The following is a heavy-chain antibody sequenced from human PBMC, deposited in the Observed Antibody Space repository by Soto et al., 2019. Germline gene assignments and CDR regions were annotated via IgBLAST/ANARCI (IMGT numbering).Heavy chain of an antibody. V-gene: IGHV4-31*03. CDR3: ATPGYSGYDSFDY. D-gene: IGHD5-12*01. CDR2: IYYSGST. J-gene: IGHJ4*02. Sequence: SETLSLTCTVSGGSISSGGYYWSWIRQHPGKGLEWIGYIYYSGSTYYNPSLKSRVTISVDTSKNQFSLKLSSVTAADTAVYYCATPGYSGYDSFDYWRQGTLVTVSS. CDR1: GGSISSGGYY.